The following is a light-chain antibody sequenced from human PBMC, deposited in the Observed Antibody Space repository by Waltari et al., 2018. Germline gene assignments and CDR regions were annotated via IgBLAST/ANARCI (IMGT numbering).Light chain of an antibody. CDR1: SSEVGSYHI. Sequence: QSALTQPASVHGPPGHSLTISCTRISSEVGSYHIVSWYQQHPGKAPKLIIYEASKPPSGVSSRFSGSKSGNTASLTISGLQAEDEGDYYCCSYTNTHVVFGGGTKLTVL. CDR2: EAS. J-gene: IGLJ2*01. CDR3: CSYTNTHVV. V-gene: IGLV2-14*02.